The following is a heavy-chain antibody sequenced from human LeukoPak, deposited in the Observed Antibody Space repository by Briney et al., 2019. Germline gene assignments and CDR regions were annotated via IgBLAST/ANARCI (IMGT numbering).Heavy chain of an antibody. CDR1: GYSFTSYW. J-gene: IGHJ5*02. D-gene: IGHD4-17*01. CDR2: TYPGDSDT. Sequence: GESLQISCKGSGYSFTSYWIGWVRQMPGKGLEWMGITYPGDSDTRYSPSFQGQVTISADKSISTAYPQWSSLKASDTAMYYCARNTPDYGDYEGNWFDPWGQGTLVTVSS. V-gene: IGHV5-51*01. CDR3: ARNTPDYGDYEGNWFDP.